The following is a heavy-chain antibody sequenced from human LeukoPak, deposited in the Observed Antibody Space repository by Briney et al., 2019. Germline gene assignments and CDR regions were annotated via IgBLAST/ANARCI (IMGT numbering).Heavy chain of an antibody. CDR2: ISSSSSYI. J-gene: IGHJ6*03. CDR1: GFTFSSYS. V-gene: IGHV3-21*01. CDR3: ANQGGSLTKVGYYMDV. D-gene: IGHD1-26*01. Sequence: GGSLRLSCAASGFTFSSYSMNWVRQAPGKGLEWVSSISSSSSYIYYADSVKGRFTISRDNAKNSLYLQMNSLRAEDTAVYYCANQGGSLTKVGYYMDVWGKGTTVTVSS.